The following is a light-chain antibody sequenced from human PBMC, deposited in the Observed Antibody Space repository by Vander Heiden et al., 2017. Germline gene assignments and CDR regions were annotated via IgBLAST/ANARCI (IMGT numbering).Light chain of an antibody. J-gene: IGKJ1*01. CDR2: AAS. CDR1: QSISSY. V-gene: IGKV1-39*01. CDR3: QQIDSTPPWT. Sequence: DIQMTQSPSSLSASVGDRVTITCRASQSISSYLNWYQQKPGKAPKLLIYAASSLQSGAPSRFSGSGYGTDFTLTMSSLQPEDFATYYCQQIDSTPPWTFGQGTRVEMK.